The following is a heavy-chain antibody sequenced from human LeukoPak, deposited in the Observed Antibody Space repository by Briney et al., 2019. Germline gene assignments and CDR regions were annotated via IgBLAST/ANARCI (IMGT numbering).Heavy chain of an antibody. CDR3: AKDAGYGDFVPHKPDY. CDR2: ISYDGSNK. Sequence: GRSLRLSCAASGFTFSSYAMHWVRQAPGKGLEWVAVISYDGSNKYYADSVKGRFTISRDNSKNTLYLQMNSLRVEDTAVYYCAKDAGYGDFVPHKPDYWGQGTLVTVSS. V-gene: IGHV3-30-3*01. J-gene: IGHJ4*02. D-gene: IGHD4-17*01. CDR1: GFTFSSYA.